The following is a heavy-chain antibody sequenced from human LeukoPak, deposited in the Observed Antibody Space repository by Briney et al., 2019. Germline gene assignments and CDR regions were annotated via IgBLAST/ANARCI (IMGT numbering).Heavy chain of an antibody. J-gene: IGHJ4*02. CDR1: GGSISSYY. V-gene: IGHV4-59*01. Sequence: SETLSLTCTVSGGSISSYYWSWIRQPPGKGLEWIGYIYYSGSTNYNPSLKSRVTISVDTSKNQFSLKLSSVTAADTAVYYCARANGLGGFDYWGQGTLVTVSS. CDR3: ARANGLGGFDY. CDR2: IYYSGST. D-gene: IGHD3-16*01.